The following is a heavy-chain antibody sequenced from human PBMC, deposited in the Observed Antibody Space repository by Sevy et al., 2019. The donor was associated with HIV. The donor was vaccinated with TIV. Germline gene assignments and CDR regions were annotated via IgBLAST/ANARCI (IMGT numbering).Heavy chain of an antibody. D-gene: IGHD1-26*01. CDR3: ARVEASGSYYSDY. J-gene: IGHJ4*02. V-gene: IGHV4-59*01. CDR2: IYYSGST. CDR1: GGSISSYY. Sequence: SETLSLTCTVSGGSISSYYWSWIRQPPGKGLEWIGYIYYSGSTNYNPSLKSRVTISVDTSKNQFSLKLSSVTAADTAVYYCARVEASGSYYSDYWGQGTLVTVSS.